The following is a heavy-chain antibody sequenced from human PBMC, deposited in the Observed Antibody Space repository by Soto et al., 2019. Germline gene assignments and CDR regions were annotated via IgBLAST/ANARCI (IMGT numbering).Heavy chain of an antibody. D-gene: IGHD4-17*01. J-gene: IGHJ5*02. CDR2: IDYRGST. CDR1: GGSISSGGYC. CDR3: ARDHGDNCFGP. Sequence: QVQLQESGPGLVKPSQTLSLTCTVSGGSISSGGYCWSWIRQHPGKGLEWIGYIDYRGSTQYNTSHKSRVTISVHTSKNQFALTLSSVTAADTEIYYCARDHGDNCFGPWGQGTLVTVSS. V-gene: IGHV4-31*03.